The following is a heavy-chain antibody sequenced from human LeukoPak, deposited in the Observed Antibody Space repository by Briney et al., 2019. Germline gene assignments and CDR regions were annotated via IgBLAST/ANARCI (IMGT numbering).Heavy chain of an antibody. J-gene: IGHJ4*02. D-gene: IGHD3-9*01. CDR2: ISVYTGYT. Sequence: ALVKVSCKASGYMFSNYGVTWVRQAPGQGLEWMGWISVYTGYTNYAQNFQGRVTMTTDTSTNTAYMELRSLTSDDTAVYFCARDGGYFDWPRPRPGKYYFDYWGQGTLVTVTS. CDR3: ARDGGYFDWPRPRPGKYYFDY. V-gene: IGHV1-18*01. CDR1: GYMFSNYG.